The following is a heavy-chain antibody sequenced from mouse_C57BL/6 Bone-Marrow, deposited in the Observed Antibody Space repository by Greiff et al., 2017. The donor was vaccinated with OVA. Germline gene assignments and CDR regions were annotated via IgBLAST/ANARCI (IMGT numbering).Heavy chain of an antibody. CDR1: GYTFTSYG. CDR2: IYPRSGNT. CDR3: ARSYDSFDY. J-gene: IGHJ2*01. V-gene: IGHV1-81*01. Sequence: QVHVKQSGAELARPGASVKLSCKASGYTFTSYGISWVKQRTGQGLEWIGEIYPRSGNTYYNEKFKGKATLTADKSSSTAYMEIRSLTSEDSAVYFCARSYDSFDYWGQGTTLTVSS. D-gene: IGHD2-4*01.